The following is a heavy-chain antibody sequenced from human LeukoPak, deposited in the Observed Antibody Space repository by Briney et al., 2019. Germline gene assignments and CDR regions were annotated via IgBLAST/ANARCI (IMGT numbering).Heavy chain of an antibody. J-gene: IGHJ4*02. Sequence: GASVKVSCKASGYTFTSYDINWVRQATGQGLEWMGWMNPNSGNTGYAQKLQGRVTMTRNTSISTAYMELSSLRSEDTAVYYCALQNDSSPFDYWGQGTLVTVSS. D-gene: IGHD3-22*01. CDR2: MNPNSGNT. CDR3: ALQNDSSPFDY. CDR1: GYTFTSYD. V-gene: IGHV1-8*01.